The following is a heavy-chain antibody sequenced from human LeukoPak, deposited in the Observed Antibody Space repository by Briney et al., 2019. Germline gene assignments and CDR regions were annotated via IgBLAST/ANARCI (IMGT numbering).Heavy chain of an antibody. V-gene: IGHV3-21*01. D-gene: IGHD3-10*01. CDR2: ISSSSSYI. CDR3: ARDRRILGLGEEGTGPNWFDP. Sequence: GGSLRLSCAASGFTFSTYGMHWVRQAPGKGLEWVSSISSSSSYIYYADSVKGRFTISRDNAKNSLYLQMNSLRAEDTAVYYCARDRRILGLGEEGTGPNWFDPWGQGTVVTVSS. J-gene: IGHJ5*02. CDR1: GFTFSTYG.